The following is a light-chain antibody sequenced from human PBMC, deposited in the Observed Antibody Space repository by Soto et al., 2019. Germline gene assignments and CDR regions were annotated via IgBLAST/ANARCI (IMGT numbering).Light chain of an antibody. J-gene: IGLJ2*01. V-gene: IGLV2-14*01. Sequence: QSVLTQPASVSGSPGQSITISCTGTGSDIGGYNYVSWYQHHPGKAPKLMIYEVSNRPSGVSNRFSGSKSGNTASLTISGLQAEDEADYHCSSYTSRTTFVIFGGGTKLTVL. CDR1: GSDIGGYNY. CDR2: EVS. CDR3: SSYTSRTTFVI.